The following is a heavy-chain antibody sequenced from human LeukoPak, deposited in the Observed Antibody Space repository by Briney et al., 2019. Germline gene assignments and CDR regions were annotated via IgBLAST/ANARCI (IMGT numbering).Heavy chain of an antibody. CDR2: ISSSGSTI. D-gene: IGHD6-6*01. Sequence: PGGSLRLSCAASGFTFSSYEMNWVRQAPGKGLEWVSYISSSGSTIYYADSVKGRFTISRDNAKNSLYLQMNSLRAEDTAVYYCARSADSSSPESYYYYMDVWGKGTTVTVSS. V-gene: IGHV3-48*03. CDR1: GFTFSSYE. J-gene: IGHJ6*03. CDR3: ARSADSSSPESYYYYMDV.